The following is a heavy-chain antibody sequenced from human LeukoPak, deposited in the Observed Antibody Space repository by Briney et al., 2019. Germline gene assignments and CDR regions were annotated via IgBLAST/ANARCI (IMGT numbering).Heavy chain of an antibody. CDR1: GGSFSGYY. D-gene: IGHD3-22*01. V-gene: IGHV4-34*01. CDR3: ARHAEDYYDSSANFDY. J-gene: IGHJ4*02. Sequence: SETLSLTCAVYGGSFSGYYWSWIRQPPGKGLEWIGEINHSGSTNYNPSLKSRVTISVDTSKNQFSLKLSSVTAADTAVYYCARHAEDYYDSSANFDYWAQGTLVTVSS. CDR2: INHSGST.